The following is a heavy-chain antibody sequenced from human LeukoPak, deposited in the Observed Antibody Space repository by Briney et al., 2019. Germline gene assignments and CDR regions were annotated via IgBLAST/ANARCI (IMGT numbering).Heavy chain of an antibody. V-gene: IGHV4-31*03. CDR3: ARGFHYDSSGLFDY. J-gene: IGHJ4*02. CDR1: GGSISSGGYY. D-gene: IGHD3-22*01. CDR2: IYYSGST. Sequence: SETLSLTCTVSGGSISSGGYYWSWIRQHPGKGLEWIGYIYYSGSTNYNPSLKSRVTISVDTSKNRFSLKLSSVTAADTAVYYCARGFHYDSSGLFDYWGQGTLVTVSS.